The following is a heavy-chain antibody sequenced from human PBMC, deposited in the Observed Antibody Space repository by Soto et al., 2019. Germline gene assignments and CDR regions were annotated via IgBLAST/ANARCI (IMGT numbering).Heavy chain of an antibody. CDR3: AKWGPIEGSSWYPNLYYYYYMDV. CDR1: GFTFSSYA. D-gene: IGHD6-13*01. J-gene: IGHJ6*03. CDR2: ISGSGGST. Sequence: GGSLRLSCAASGFTFSSYAMSWVRQAPGKGLEWVSAISGSGGSTYYADSVKGRFTISRDNSKNTLYLQMNSLRAEDTAVYYCAKWGPIEGSSWYPNLYYYYYMDVWGKGTTVTVSS. V-gene: IGHV3-23*01.